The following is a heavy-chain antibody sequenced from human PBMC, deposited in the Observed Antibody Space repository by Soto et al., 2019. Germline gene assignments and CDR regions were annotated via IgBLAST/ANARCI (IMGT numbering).Heavy chain of an antibody. J-gene: IGHJ2*01. D-gene: IGHD4-17*01. CDR3: ASSHTANWYFDL. V-gene: IGHV3-33*01. CDR1: GFTFSSYG. CDR2: IWYDGSKK. Sequence: QVQLVESGGDVVQPGRSLRLSCAASGFTFSSYGMHWVRQAPGKGLEWVAVIWYDGSKKYYADSVKGRVTISRDNSKKTLYLQMNSLRAEDTAVYYCASSHTANWYFDLWGRGTLVTVSS.